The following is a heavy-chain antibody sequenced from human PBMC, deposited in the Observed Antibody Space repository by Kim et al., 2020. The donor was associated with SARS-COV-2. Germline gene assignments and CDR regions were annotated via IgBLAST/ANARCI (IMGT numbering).Heavy chain of an antibody. D-gene: IGHD2-15*01. J-gene: IGHJ4*02. Sequence: SETLSLTCEVSDGSPSRDNWWSWFRQPPGKGLEWIGEIYHDGRANYHPSLKTRVTISMDKSKDHFSLKLTSVTAADTALYYCAREGLSGTFDYWGQGTLVTVSS. CDR1: DGSPSRDNW. CDR2: IYHDGRA. V-gene: IGHV4-4*02. CDR3: AREGLSGTFDY.